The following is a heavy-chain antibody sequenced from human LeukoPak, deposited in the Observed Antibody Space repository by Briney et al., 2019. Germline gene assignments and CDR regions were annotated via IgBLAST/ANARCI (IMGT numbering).Heavy chain of an antibody. V-gene: IGHV4-34*01. Sequence: SETLSLTCAVYGGSFSGYYWSWIRQPPGKGLEWIGEINHSGSTNYNPSIKSRVTISVDTSKNQFSLKLSSVTAADTAVYYCARGQPLRYYGMDVWGQGTTVTVSS. D-gene: IGHD2-21*02. CDR2: INHSGST. J-gene: IGHJ6*02. CDR1: GGSFSGYY. CDR3: ARGQPLRYYGMDV.